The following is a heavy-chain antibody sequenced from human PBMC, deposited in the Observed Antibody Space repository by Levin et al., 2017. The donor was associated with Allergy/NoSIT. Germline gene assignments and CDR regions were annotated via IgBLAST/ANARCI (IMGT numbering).Heavy chain of an antibody. CDR1: GGTFSSYA. V-gene: IGHV1-69*13. CDR2: IIPIFGTA. CDR3: ARDRYDYGGRPLGY. D-gene: IGHD4-23*01. J-gene: IGHJ4*02. Sequence: SVKVSCKASGGTFSSYAISWVRQAPGQGLEWMGGIIPIFGTANYAQKFQGRVTITADESTSTAYMELSSLRSEDTAVYYCARDRYDYGGRPLGYWGQGTLVTVSS.